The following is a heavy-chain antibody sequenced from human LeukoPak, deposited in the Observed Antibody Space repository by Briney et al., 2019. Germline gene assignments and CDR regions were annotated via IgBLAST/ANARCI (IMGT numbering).Heavy chain of an antibody. Sequence: PGGSLRLSCSASGFTFSSYAMHWVRQAPGKGLELVSAITSNGGSTYYADSMKGRSIISRDNSKNTLYLQMRSLRAEDTAVYYCVAQAAYYDILTGYSSFDYWGQGTLVTVSS. D-gene: IGHD3-9*01. CDR2: ITSNGGST. CDR3: VAQAAYYDILTGYSSFDY. J-gene: IGHJ4*02. CDR1: GFTFSSYA. V-gene: IGHV3-64D*09.